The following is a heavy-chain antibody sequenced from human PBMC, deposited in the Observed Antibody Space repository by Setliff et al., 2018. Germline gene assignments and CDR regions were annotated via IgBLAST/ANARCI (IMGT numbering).Heavy chain of an antibody. CDR3: SRLVRFCTRTACQRLSGGEF. J-gene: IGHJ4*02. D-gene: IGHD2-8*01. CDR1: GYTFINFG. CDR2: ISPYTGNT. Sequence: ASVKVSCKASGYTFINFGISWVRQAPGQGLEWVGWISPYTGNTYYAPRLQDRVTLTADTSTNTAYMELRSLISDDTAVYYCSRLVRFCTRTACQRLSGGEFWGQGTRVTVSS. V-gene: IGHV1-18*01.